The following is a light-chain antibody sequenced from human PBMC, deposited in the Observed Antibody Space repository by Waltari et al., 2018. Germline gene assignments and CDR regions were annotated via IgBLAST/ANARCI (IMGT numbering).Light chain of an antibody. J-gene: IGKJ4*01. CDR2: GAS. CDR3: YQHSSGLT. V-gene: IGKV3-11*01. Sequence: VILTQSPATLSLSPGDRATPSCRASQSVSSYLAWYQQKPGQAPRLLIYGASIRATGIPDRFSGSGSGTDFTLTISSLEPEDVGVYHCYQHSSGLTFGGGTKVEIK. CDR1: QSVSSY.